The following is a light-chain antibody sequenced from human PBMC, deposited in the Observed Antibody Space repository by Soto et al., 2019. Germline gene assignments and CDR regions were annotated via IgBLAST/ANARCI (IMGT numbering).Light chain of an antibody. CDR3: QQYNSYSRT. Sequence: DIQMTQSPSTLSASVGDRVTITCRASQSISSWLAWYQQKPGKAPKLLIYKASSLESGVPSRFSGSGSGTDFTLTISSLQPDDFATYYCQQYNSYSRTFVQGTKVEIK. CDR1: QSISSW. J-gene: IGKJ1*01. V-gene: IGKV1-5*03. CDR2: KAS.